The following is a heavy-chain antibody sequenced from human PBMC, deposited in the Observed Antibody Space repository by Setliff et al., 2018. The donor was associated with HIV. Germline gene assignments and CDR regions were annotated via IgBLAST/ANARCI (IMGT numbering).Heavy chain of an antibody. Sequence: SETLSLTCTVSGGSISGSSYYWGWIRQPPGQGLEWIGTIYDSGSTSYNPSLNSRVTMSVDTSRDQFSLKVRSVPAADTAVYYCARMRGRAVLSYYFDHWGQGRLVTVSS. D-gene: IGHD6-19*01. CDR3: ARMRGRAVLSYYFDH. CDR2: IYDSGST. J-gene: IGHJ4*02. V-gene: IGHV4-39*07. CDR1: GGSISGSSYY.